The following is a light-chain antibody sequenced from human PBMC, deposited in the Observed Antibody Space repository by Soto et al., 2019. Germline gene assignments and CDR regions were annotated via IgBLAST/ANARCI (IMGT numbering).Light chain of an antibody. V-gene: IGKV3-20*01. CDR3: QQYGTSQT. CDR2: GAS. CDR1: QNVASGY. J-gene: IGKJ1*01. Sequence: EIVLTQSPGTLSLSPGERAILSCRASQNVASGYLAWYQQKPGQAPRLLIYGASSRATGIPDRFSGSGSGTDFTLTISRLESEDFAVYYCQQYGTSQTFGQGTEVEIK.